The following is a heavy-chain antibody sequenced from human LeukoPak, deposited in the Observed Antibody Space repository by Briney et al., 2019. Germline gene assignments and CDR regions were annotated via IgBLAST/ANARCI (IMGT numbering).Heavy chain of an antibody. D-gene: IGHD3-10*01. CDR3: ARGRQLSGSYYFDY. CDR2: INHSGST. J-gene: IGHJ4*02. Sequence: PSETLSLTCAVYGGSFSGYYWSWIRQPPGKGLEWLGEINHSGSTNYNPSLKSRVTISVDTSKNQFSLKLSSVTAADTAVYYCARGRQLSGSYYFDYWGQGTLVTVSS. CDR1: GGSFSGYY. V-gene: IGHV4-34*01.